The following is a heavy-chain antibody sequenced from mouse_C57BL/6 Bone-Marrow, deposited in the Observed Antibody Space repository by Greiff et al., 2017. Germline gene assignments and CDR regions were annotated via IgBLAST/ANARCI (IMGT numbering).Heavy chain of an antibody. CDR1: GFTFSSYG. V-gene: IGHV5-6*01. CDR3: ARRDYPFFDY. Sequence: EVQGVESGGDLVKPGGSLKLSCAASGFTFSSYGMSWVRQTPDKRLEWVATISSGGSYTYYPDSVKGRFTISRDNAKNTLFLQMTSLRSEDTAMYYCARRDYPFFDYWGQGTTLTVSS. D-gene: IGHD2-4*01. CDR2: ISSGGSYT. J-gene: IGHJ2*01.